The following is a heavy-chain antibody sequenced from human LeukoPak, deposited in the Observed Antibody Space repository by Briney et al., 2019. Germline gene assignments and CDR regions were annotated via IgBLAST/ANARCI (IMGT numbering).Heavy chain of an antibody. J-gene: IGHJ6*02. V-gene: IGHV3-74*01. CDR1: GFIFIDYW. CDR2: INPDGTAT. Sequence: GGSLRLSCEISGFIFIDYWMHWVRQVPGKGPVWVSRINPDGTATNYADSVKGRFIISRDNAKNTLYLQMSSLRVEDTAMYYCARSLPGLDVWGQGTTVTVSS. CDR3: ARSLPGLDV.